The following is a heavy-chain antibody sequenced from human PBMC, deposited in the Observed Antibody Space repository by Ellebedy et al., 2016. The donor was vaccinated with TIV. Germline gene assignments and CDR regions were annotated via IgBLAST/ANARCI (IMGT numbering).Heavy chain of an antibody. Sequence: GESLKISCAASGFTFSSYAMSWVRQAPGKGLEWVSAISGSGGSTYYADSVKGRFTISRDNSKNTLYLQMNSLRAEDTAVYYCALGSGWYEVNFDYWGQGTLVTVSS. CDR1: GFTFSSYA. V-gene: IGHV3-23*01. CDR2: ISGSGGST. D-gene: IGHD6-19*01. CDR3: ALGSGWYEVNFDY. J-gene: IGHJ4*02.